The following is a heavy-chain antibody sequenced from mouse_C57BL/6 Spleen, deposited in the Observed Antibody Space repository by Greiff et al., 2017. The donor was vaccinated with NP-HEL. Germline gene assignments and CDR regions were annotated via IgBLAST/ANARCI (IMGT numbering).Heavy chain of an antibody. J-gene: IGHJ2*01. V-gene: IGHV1-77*01. CDR3: AIYYYVSSYENFDD. CDR2: IGPGSGST. Sequence: QVQLQQSGAELVKPGASVKISCKASGYTFTDYYITWVKQRPGQGLEWIGKIGPGSGSTSYNEKFKGKANLPADKSSGTAYMQLSSLTSEDSAVYVCAIYYYVSSYENFDDWGQGTTLTVSS. CDR1: GYTFTDYY. D-gene: IGHD1-1*01.